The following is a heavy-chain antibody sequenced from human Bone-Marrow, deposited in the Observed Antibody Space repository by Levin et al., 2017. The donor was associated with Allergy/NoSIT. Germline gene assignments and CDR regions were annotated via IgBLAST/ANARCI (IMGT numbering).Heavy chain of an antibody. Sequence: PGGSLRLQCVASGFTFSDHYMDWVRQAPGKGLEWVGRSRNKANSYTTEYAASVKGRFTISRHDSENSLFLQMNSLKTEDTAVYYCARERAASAFDIWGQGTLVTVSS. J-gene: IGHJ3*02. CDR1: GFTFSDHY. CDR2: SRNKANSYTT. CDR3: ARERAASAFDI. V-gene: IGHV3-72*01. D-gene: IGHD6-13*01.